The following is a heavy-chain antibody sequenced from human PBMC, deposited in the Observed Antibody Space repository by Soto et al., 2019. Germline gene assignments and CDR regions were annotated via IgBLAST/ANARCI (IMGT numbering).Heavy chain of an antibody. CDR1: GDSISSYY. CDR3: AAGGGLPRYY. V-gene: IGHV4-59*08. J-gene: IGHJ4*02. CDR2: IHHSGST. Sequence: PSETLSLTCTVSGDSISSYYRSWIRQPPGKGLEWIGYIHHSGSTYYNPSLKSRVTISVDTSKNQFSLKLSSVTAADTAVYYCAAGGGLPRYYWGQGTLVTVSS. D-gene: IGHD5-12*01.